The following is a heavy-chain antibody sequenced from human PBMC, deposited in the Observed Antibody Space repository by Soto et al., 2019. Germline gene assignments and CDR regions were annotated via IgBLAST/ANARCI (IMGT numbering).Heavy chain of an antibody. D-gene: IGHD2-8*01. CDR1: GFTFSNYV. Sequence: PGGSLRLSCAASGFTFSNYVMTWVRQPPGKGLEWVSAIDDSGGDTYYADAVKGRFTVSRDDSRNTLYLQMNSLRGEDTAVYYCVKKQMARRGVPYYYDYWGQGALVTVSS. CDR2: IDDSGGDT. V-gene: IGHV3-23*01. CDR3: VKKQMARRGVPYYYDY. J-gene: IGHJ4*02.